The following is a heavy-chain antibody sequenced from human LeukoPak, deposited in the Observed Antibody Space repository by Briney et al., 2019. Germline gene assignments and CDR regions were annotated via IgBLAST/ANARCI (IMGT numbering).Heavy chain of an antibody. J-gene: IGHJ4*02. D-gene: IGHD4-23*01. CDR3: ARGGYGGK. Sequence: PSETLSLTCTVSGGPINKSRYYWGWIRQPPGKGREGIGSIQFSGRTYDNPALKSRVTISVHTSKNQFSLKLSSVTAADPAVYYCARGGYGGKWGQGTLVTVSS. CDR1: GGPINKSRYY. CDR2: IQFSGRT. V-gene: IGHV4-39*07.